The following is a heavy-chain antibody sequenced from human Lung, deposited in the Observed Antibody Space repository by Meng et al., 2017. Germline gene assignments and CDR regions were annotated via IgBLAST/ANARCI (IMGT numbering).Heavy chain of an antibody. V-gene: IGHV1-2*06. D-gene: IGHD6-13*01. Sequence: QVKLVQSGAEVNKPGASVKCSCKASGYTFPDYWLNWVRRAPGQGLEWMGRINPKSGDTHYAQRFQGRVTMTGDTSISTAYMELSGLRSDDTAMYYCARDEDISAAGKLFGDYWGQGTLVTVSS. J-gene: IGHJ4*02. CDR1: GYTFPDYW. CDR3: ARDEDISAAGKLFGDY. CDR2: INPKSGDT.